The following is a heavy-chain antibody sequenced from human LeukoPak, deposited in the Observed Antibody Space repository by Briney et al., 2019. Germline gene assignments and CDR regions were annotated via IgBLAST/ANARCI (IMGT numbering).Heavy chain of an antibody. J-gene: IGHJ4*02. CDR3: ARQTGSGLFSLP. Sequence: TSETLSLTCTVSGGSISSSSYYWGWIRQPPGKGLEWIGSIYYSGSTYYNPSLKSRVTISVDTSKNQFSLKLSSVTAADTAVYYCARQTGSGLFSLPGGQGTLVTVSS. D-gene: IGHD3-10*01. CDR1: GGSISSSSYY. V-gene: IGHV4-39*01. CDR2: IYYSGST.